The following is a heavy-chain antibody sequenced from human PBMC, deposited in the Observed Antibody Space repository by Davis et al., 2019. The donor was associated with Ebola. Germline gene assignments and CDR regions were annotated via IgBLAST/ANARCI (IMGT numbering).Heavy chain of an antibody. CDR1: GFTFNSYW. CDR2: IKDNASVH. Sequence: GESLKISCVASGFTFNSYWMSWVRQAPGKGLEWVATIKDNASVHFYVDSVKGRFTISRDNARSSVFLQMNSLRGDDTAVYSCGRGTAFEIWGQGAMVTVSS. J-gene: IGHJ3*02. CDR3: GRGTAFEI. V-gene: IGHV3-7*01.